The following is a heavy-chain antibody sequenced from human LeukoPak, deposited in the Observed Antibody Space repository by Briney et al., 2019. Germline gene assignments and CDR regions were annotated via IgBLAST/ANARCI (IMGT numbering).Heavy chain of an antibody. V-gene: IGHV4-34*01. D-gene: IGHD6-13*01. Sequence: SSETLSLTCAVYGGSFSGYYWSWIRQPPGKGLEWTGEINHSGSTNYNPSLKSRVTISVDTSKNQFSLKLSSVTAADTAVHYCARGHLAAADDTYYFDYWGQGTLVTVSS. CDR2: INHSGST. CDR3: ARGHLAAADDTYYFDY. CDR1: GGSFSGYY. J-gene: IGHJ4*02.